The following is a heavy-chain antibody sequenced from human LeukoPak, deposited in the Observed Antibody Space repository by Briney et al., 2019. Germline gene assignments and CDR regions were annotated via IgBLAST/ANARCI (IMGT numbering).Heavy chain of an antibody. CDR2: ISYDGSNK. CDR3: ARGYYGSGSYIY. Sequence: GGSLRLSCAASGFTFSSYVMHWVRQAPGKGLEWVAVISYDGSNKYYADSVKGRFTISRDNSKNTLYLQMNSLRAEDTAVYYCARGYYGSGSYIYWGQGTLVTVSS. CDR1: GFTFSSYV. V-gene: IGHV3-30-3*01. D-gene: IGHD3-10*01. J-gene: IGHJ4*02.